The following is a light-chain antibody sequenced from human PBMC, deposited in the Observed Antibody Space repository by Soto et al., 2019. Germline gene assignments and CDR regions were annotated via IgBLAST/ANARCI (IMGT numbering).Light chain of an antibody. V-gene: IGLV1-44*01. CDR1: SSNIGRNP. Sequence: QSVLTQPPSASGTPGQRVIISCSGGSSNIGRNPVNWYQKFPGTAPKLLISLNTQRPSGVPDRFYGSKSGTSASLAISGLRSEDEADYYCAAWDDNVYVFGTGTKVTVL. CDR2: LNT. J-gene: IGLJ1*01. CDR3: AAWDDNVYV.